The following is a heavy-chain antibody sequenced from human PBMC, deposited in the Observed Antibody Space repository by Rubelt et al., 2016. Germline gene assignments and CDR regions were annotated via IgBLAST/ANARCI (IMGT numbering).Heavy chain of an antibody. V-gene: IGHV3-30*02. J-gene: IGHJ1*01. Sequence: QVQLVESGGGVVQPGGSLRLSCAASGFTFSSYGMHWVRQAPGKGLEWVAFIRYDGSNKYYAESVKGRFTISRDTSKNTLSLQMNSLRAEDTAVYYCAKPARLDYGINAEYFQHWGQGTLVTVSS. D-gene: IGHD4-17*01. CDR1: GFTFSSYG. CDR2: IRYDGSNK. CDR3: AKPARLDYGINAEYFQH.